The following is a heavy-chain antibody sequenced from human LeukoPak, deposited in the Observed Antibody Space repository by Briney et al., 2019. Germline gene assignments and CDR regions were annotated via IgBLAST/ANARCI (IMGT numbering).Heavy chain of an antibody. CDR3: AKAGDYYDSSGYYKVHYYYYGMDV. CDR2: ISGSGGST. D-gene: IGHD3-22*01. J-gene: IGHJ6*02. V-gene: IGHV3-23*01. Sequence: GGSLRLSCAASGFTFSSYAMSWVRQAPGKGLEWVSAISGSGGSTYYADSVKGRFTISRDNSKNTLYLQMNSLRAEDTAVYYCAKAGDYYDSSGYYKVHYYYYGMDVWGQGTTVTVSS. CDR1: GFTFSSYA.